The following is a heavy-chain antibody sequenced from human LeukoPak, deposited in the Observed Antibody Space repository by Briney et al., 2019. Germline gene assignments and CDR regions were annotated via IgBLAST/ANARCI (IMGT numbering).Heavy chain of an antibody. V-gene: IGHV4-38-2*02. J-gene: IGHJ4*02. CDR2: IYHSGRT. CDR1: GDSISSGPYY. Sequence: SETLSLTCTVSGDSISSGPYYWGWIRQPPGKGLEWIVSIYHSGRTFYNPSLKSRVTISVDTSKNQFSLKLTSATAADTAVYYCARLYLPDTRFDYWGQGTLVTVSS. CDR3: ARLYLPDTRFDY. D-gene: IGHD5-18*01.